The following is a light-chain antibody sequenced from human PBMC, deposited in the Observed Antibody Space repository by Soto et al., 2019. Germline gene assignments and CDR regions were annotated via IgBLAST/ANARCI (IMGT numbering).Light chain of an antibody. V-gene: IGKV1-5*03. CDR2: LAS. CDR3: QQSNTYSWT. CDR1: QSISNW. Sequence: DIQMTQSPSTLSASVGDRVTITCRASQSISNWLALYQQKPGKAPKLLIYLASSLESGVPSRFSGSGSGTEFTLTISNLQPDDFATYYCQQSNTYSWTFGQGTKVDIK. J-gene: IGKJ1*01.